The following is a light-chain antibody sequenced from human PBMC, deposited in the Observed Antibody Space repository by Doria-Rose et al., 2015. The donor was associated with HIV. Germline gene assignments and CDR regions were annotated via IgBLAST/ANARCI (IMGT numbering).Light chain of an antibody. V-gene: IGKV3-20*01. CDR3: HQYGTSWT. Sequence: EIELTQAPGTLTLSPGERATLSCRASQRFSSTYLACYQRRSGQAPSLLIYDGSARATGIPDRFSASGSGTDFTLTINRLEPEDFALYYCHQYGTSWTFGQGTKVEI. CDR2: DGS. CDR1: QRFSSTY. J-gene: IGKJ1*01.